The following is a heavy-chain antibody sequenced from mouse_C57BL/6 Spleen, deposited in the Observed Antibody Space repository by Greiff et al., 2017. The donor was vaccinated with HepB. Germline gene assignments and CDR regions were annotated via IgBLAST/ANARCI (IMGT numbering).Heavy chain of an antibody. V-gene: IGHV5-16*01. Sequence: EVKLVESEGGLVQPGSSMKLSCTASGFTFSDYYMAWVRQVPEKGLEWVANINYDGSSTYYLDSLKSRFIISRDNAKNIRYLQMSSLKSEDTATYYCARDEGYYYGSSYGYFDVWGTGTTVTVSS. J-gene: IGHJ1*03. CDR3: ARDEGYYYGSSYGYFDV. CDR1: GFTFSDYY. CDR2: INYDGSST. D-gene: IGHD1-1*01.